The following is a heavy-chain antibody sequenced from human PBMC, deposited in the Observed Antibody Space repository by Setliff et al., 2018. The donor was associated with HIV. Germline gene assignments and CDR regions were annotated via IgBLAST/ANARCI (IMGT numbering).Heavy chain of an antibody. J-gene: IGHJ6*03. CDR1: GFTFSDYY. V-gene: IGHV3-11*05. Sequence: GSLRLSCAASGFTFSDYYMSWIRQAPGKGLKWVSYISSSSSYTNYADSVKGRFTISRDNAKNSLYLQMNSLRAEDTAVYYCARVNEKYYYDSSGYYPAPRDYYYYYMDVWGKGTTVTVSS. D-gene: IGHD3-22*01. CDR2: ISSSSSYT. CDR3: ARVNEKYYYDSSGYYPAPRDYYYYYMDV.